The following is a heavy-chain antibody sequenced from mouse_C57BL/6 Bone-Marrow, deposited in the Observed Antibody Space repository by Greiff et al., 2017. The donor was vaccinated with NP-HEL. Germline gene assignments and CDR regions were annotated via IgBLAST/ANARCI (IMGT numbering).Heavy chain of an antibody. D-gene: IGHD1-1*01. Sequence: EVQLQESGPELVKPGASVKLSCTASGYTFTDYNMHWVKQSPGKSLEWIGYINPNNGGTSYNQKFKGKATLTVNKSSSTAYMELRSLTSEESAVYYCARSPYGWYLDVWGTGTTVTVSA. CDR3: ARSPYGWYLDV. CDR2: INPNNGGT. J-gene: IGHJ1*03. CDR1: GYTFTDYN. V-gene: IGHV1-22*01.